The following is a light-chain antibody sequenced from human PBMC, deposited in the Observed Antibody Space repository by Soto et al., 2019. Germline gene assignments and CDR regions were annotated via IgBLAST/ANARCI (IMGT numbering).Light chain of an antibody. Sequence: QSVLTQPASVSGSPGQSITISCTGTSSDIGGYNYVSWYQQHPGKAPKLMIYEVSNRPSGVSNRFSGSKSGNTASLTISGLQADDEADDYCTSYTSSSTNYVFGTGTKVTVL. CDR2: EVS. CDR1: SSDIGGYNY. V-gene: IGLV2-14*01. CDR3: TSYTSSSTNYV. J-gene: IGLJ1*01.